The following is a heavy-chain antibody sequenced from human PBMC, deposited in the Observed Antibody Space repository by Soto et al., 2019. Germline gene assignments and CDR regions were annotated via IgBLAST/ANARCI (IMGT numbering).Heavy chain of an antibody. CDR3: ARVGGINWFDP. CDR2: IYYSGST. Sequence: PSETLSLTCTVSGGSISSGGYYWSWIRQHPGKGPEWIGYIYYSGSTYYNPSLKSRVTISVDTSKNQFSLKLSSVTAADTAVYYCARVGGINWFDPWGQGTLVTVSS. CDR1: GGSISSGGYY. D-gene: IGHD3-16*01. J-gene: IGHJ5*02. V-gene: IGHV4-31*03.